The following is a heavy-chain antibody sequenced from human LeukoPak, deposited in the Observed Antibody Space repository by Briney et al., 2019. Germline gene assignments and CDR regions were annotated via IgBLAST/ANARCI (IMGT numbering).Heavy chain of an antibody. J-gene: IGHJ4*02. D-gene: IGHD3-10*01. V-gene: IGHV4-30-2*01. CDR3: AREARFGDYYFDY. Sequence: PSETLSLTCTVSGGSISSGGYYWSWIRQPPGKGLEWIGYIYHSGSTYYNPSLKSRVTISVDRSKNQFSLKLSSVTAADTAVYYCAREARFGDYYFDYWGQGTLVTVSS. CDR2: IYHSGST. CDR1: GGSISSGGYY.